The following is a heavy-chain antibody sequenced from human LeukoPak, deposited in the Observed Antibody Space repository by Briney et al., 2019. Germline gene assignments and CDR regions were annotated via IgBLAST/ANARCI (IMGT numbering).Heavy chain of an antibody. CDR3: ARDGGFYGDYLRV. Sequence: SQTLSLTCTVSGGSISSGGYYWSWIRQHPGKGLEWFGYIYYSGSTYYNPSLKSRVTISVDTSKNQFSLKLSSVTAADTAVYYCARDGGFYGDYLRVWGQGTLVTVSS. CDR2: IYYSGST. CDR1: GGSISSGGYY. D-gene: IGHD4-17*01. J-gene: IGHJ4*02. V-gene: IGHV4-31*03.